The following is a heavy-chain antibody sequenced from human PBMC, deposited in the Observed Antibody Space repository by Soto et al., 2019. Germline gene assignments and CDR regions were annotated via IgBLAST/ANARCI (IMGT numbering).Heavy chain of an antibody. CDR2: IYPGDSDT. Sequence: PGESLKISCKGSGYSFTSYWIGWVRQMPGKGLEWMGIIYPGDSDTRYSPSFQGQVTISADKSISTAYLQWSSLKASDTAMYYCARAQKRNIVLRTNYGMDVWGKGTTVTVSS. V-gene: IGHV5-51*01. CDR3: ARAQKRNIVLRTNYGMDV. J-gene: IGHJ6*04. CDR1: GYSFTSYW. D-gene: IGHD2-8*01.